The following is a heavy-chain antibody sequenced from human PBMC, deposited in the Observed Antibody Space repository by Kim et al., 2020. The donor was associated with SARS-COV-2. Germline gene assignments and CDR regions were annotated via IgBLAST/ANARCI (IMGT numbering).Heavy chain of an antibody. CDR3: ARVREGGSSWYYFDY. Sequence: GGSLRLSCAASGFTFSDYYMSWIRQAPGKGQEWFSYISSSSSYTNYADSVKGRFTISRDNAKNSLYLQMNSLRAEDTAVYYCARVREGGSSWYYFDYWGQGTLVTVSS. J-gene: IGHJ4*02. CDR1: GFTFSDYY. V-gene: IGHV3-11*05. CDR2: ISSSSSYT. D-gene: IGHD6-13*01.